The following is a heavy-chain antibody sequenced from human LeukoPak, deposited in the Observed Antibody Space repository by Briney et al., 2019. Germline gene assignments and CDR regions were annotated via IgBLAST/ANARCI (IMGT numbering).Heavy chain of an antibody. D-gene: IGHD1-26*01. V-gene: IGHV3-23*01. J-gene: IGHJ3*02. CDR1: GFTFSTYA. CDR3: ARSIVGAIRGAAFDI. Sequence: GGSLRLSCAASGFTFSTYAMSWVRQAPGKGLEWVSAISGSGGSASYADSVKGRFTISRDNAKNTLYLQMHSLRAEDTAVYYCARSIVGAIRGAAFDIWGQGTMVTVSS. CDR2: ISGSGGSA.